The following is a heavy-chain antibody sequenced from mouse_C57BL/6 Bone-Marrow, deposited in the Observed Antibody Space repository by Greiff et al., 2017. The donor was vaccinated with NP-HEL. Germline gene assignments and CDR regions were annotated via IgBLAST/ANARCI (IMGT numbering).Heavy chain of an antibody. D-gene: IGHD2-1*01. CDR1: GYTFTDYY. CDR3: ASGIYYGNSFDY. CDR2: INPNNGGT. J-gene: IGHJ2*01. Sequence: EVQLQQSGPELVKPGASVKISCKASGYTFTDYYMNWVKPSHGKSLEWIGDINPNNGGTSYNQKFKGKATLTVDKSSSTAYMELRSLTSEDSAVYYCASGIYYGNSFDYWGQGTTLTVSS. V-gene: IGHV1-26*01.